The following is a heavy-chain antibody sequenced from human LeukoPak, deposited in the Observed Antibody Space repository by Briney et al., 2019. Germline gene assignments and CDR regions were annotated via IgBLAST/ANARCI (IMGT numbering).Heavy chain of an antibody. V-gene: IGHV1-69*05. J-gene: IGHJ4*02. CDR1: GYTFTGYY. D-gene: IGHD3-22*01. CDR3: ARGKTYYYDSSGYYPFDY. CDR2: IIPIFGTA. Sequence: SVKVSCKASGYTFTGYYMHWVRQAPGQGLEWMGGIIPIFGTANYAQKFQGRVTITTDESTSTAYMELSSLRSEDTAVYYCARGKTYYYDSSGYYPFDYWGQGTLVTVSS.